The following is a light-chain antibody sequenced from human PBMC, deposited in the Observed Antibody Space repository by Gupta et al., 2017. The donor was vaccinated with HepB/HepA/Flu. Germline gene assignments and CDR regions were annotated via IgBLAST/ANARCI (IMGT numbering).Light chain of an antibody. J-gene: IGLJ2*01. Sequence: SALTQPASVSGSPGQSLTISCTGNSSDGSFYNYVSWYQHHPDKAPRLIIYDVSSRPSGVSNRFSGSKSGKTASLTISGLQAEDEADYYCSSYITSSTSVVFGGGTKLTVV. V-gene: IGLV2-14*03. CDR1: SSDGSFYNY. CDR2: DVS. CDR3: SSYITSSTSVV.